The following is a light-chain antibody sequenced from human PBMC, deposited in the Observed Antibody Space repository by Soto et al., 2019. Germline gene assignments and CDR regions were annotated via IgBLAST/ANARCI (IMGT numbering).Light chain of an antibody. V-gene: IGKV1-39*01. CDR1: QSIRSY. CDR3: QQRINSLT. Sequence: DIQMTQSPSSLSASVGDRVTITCRASQSIRSYLNWYQQKPGKAPKLLIYAAYSLQSGVPSRFSGSGSGTDFSLTISSLQPEDFAVYFCQQRINSLTFGGGTKVESK. CDR2: AAY. J-gene: IGKJ4*01.